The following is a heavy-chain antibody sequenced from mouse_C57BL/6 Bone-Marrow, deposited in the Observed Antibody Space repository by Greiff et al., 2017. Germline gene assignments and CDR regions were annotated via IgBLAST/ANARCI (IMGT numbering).Heavy chain of an antibody. Sequence: VQLQQSGAELVRPGASVKLSCTASGFNIKDDYMHWVKQRPEQGLEWIGSIDPENGDTEYASKFQGKATITADTSSNTAYLQLSSLTSEDTAVYYCTFPYYYDYWGQGTTLTVSS. CDR3: TFPYYYDY. J-gene: IGHJ2*01. V-gene: IGHV14-4*01. CDR2: IDPENGDT. D-gene: IGHD1-1*01. CDR1: GFNIKDDY.